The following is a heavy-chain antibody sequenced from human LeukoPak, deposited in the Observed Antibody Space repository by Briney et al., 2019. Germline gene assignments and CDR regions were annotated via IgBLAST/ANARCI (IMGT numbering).Heavy chain of an antibody. CDR1: GCTFSSYG. Sequence: ASVKVSCKASGCTFSSYGISWVRQAPGQGLEWMGWISAYNGNTNCAQKLQGRVTMTTDTSTSTAYMELRSLRSDDTAVYYCAHASSGWYRLDYWGQGTLVTVSS. J-gene: IGHJ4*02. CDR3: AHASSGWYRLDY. V-gene: IGHV1-18*01. D-gene: IGHD6-19*01. CDR2: ISAYNGNT.